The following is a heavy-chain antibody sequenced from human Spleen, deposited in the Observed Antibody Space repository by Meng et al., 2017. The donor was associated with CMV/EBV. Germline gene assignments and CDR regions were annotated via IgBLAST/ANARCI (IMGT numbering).Heavy chain of an antibody. CDR1: GGSISSSSYY. CDR2: IYYSGST. V-gene: IGHV4-39*07. J-gene: IGHJ6*02. D-gene: IGHD6-13*01. Sequence: ESLKISCTVSGGSISSSSYYWGWIRQPPGKGLEWIGSIYYSGSTYYGPSLKSRVTISVDTSKNQFSLKVSSVTAADTAVYYCAREAAGYYYYYGMDVWGQGTTVTVSS. CDR3: AREAAGYYYYYGMDV.